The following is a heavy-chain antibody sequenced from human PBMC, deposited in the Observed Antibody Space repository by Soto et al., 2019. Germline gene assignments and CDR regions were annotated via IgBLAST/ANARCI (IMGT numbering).Heavy chain of an antibody. V-gene: IGHV4-59*01. Sequence: KSSDSLSLTCSVSGASIRSYSWSWIRQSPGKGLEWIGYMSFSGTTNYSPSLKSRVTISEDTSENELSLTLSSVTAADTAVYYCAREAGILTSTFFDYWGQGSLVTVSS. J-gene: IGHJ4*02. CDR3: AREAGILTSTFFDY. D-gene: IGHD1-1*01. CDR1: GASIRSYS. CDR2: MSFSGTT.